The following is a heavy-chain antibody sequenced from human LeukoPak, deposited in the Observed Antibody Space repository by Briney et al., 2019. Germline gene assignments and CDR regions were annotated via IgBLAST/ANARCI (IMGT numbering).Heavy chain of an antibody. Sequence: PGGSLRLSCVASGFTFSSYGMHWVRQAPGKGLEWVAIISYDGSNKFYADSVKGRFTISRDNSNNTLYLQMNSLRPEDTAVYYCAKDTNYYGSGSYLGYWGQGTLVTVSS. CDR1: GFTFSSYG. CDR3: AKDTNYYGSGSYLGY. V-gene: IGHV3-30*18. D-gene: IGHD3-10*01. CDR2: ISYDGSNK. J-gene: IGHJ4*02.